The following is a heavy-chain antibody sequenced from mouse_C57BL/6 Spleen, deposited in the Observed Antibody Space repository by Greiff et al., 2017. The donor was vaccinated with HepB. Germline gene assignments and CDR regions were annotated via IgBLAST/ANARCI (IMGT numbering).Heavy chain of an antibody. CDR2: ISYDGSN. J-gene: IGHJ3*01. CDR3: ARDRGSFFFAY. Sequence: VQLKESGPGLVKPSQSLSLTCSVTGYSITSGYYWNWIRQFPGNKLEWMGYISYDGSNNYNPSLKNRISITRDTSKNQFFLKLNSVTTEDTATYYCARDRGSFFFAYWGQGTLVTVSA. CDR1: GYSITSGYY. V-gene: IGHV3-6*01.